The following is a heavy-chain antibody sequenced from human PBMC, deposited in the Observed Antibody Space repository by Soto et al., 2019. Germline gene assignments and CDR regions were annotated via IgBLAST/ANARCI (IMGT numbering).Heavy chain of an antibody. CDR1: GFTFSSYN. J-gene: IGHJ4*02. CDR3: ATLGGHTFGTADFDY. D-gene: IGHD1-1*01. Sequence: GSRRLSCGASGFTFSSYNMNWVPQDTGKGLEWVSAIGVSHTHIYYADSVKGRFTISSDVAKNSLYLQMNSLRAADTAVYYFATLGGHTFGTADFDYWGPGILVTVSS. CDR2: IGVSHTHI. V-gene: IGHV3-21*01.